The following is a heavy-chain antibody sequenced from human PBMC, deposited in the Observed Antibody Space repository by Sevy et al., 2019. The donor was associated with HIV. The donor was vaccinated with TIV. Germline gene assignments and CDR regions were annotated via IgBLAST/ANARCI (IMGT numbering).Heavy chain of an antibody. D-gene: IGHD3-10*01. Sequence: ASVKVSCKASGYTFNSYNMHWVRQAPGQRLEWMGWINAGNGNTKYSQSFQGRVTITRDTSARTVYMELSSLVSEDMAVYYCARERETGDYYYGVDVWGQWTTVTVSS. CDR2: INAGNGNT. V-gene: IGHV1-3*01. CDR1: GYTFNSYN. J-gene: IGHJ6*02. CDR3: ARERETGDYYYGVDV.